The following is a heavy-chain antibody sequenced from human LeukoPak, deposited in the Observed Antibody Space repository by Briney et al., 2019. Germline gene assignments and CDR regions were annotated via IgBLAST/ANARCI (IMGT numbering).Heavy chain of an antibody. CDR2: INHSGST. CDR3: ARGRGEYYYDSSGYYPW. V-gene: IGHV4-34*01. J-gene: IGHJ4*02. D-gene: IGHD3-22*01. CDR1: GGSLSGYY. Sequence: SETLSLTCAVYGGSLSGYYWSWIRQPPGKGLEWIGEINHSGSTNYNPSLKSRVTISVDTSKNQFSLKLSSVTAADTAVYYCARGRGEYYYDSSGYYPWWGQGTLVTVSS.